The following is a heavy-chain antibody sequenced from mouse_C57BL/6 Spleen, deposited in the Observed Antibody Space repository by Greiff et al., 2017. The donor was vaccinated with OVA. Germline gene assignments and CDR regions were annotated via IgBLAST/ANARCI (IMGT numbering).Heavy chain of an antibody. D-gene: IGHD1-1*01. CDR1: GYSFTDFN. CDR2: INPNYGTT. CDR3: AREGDYYGSPWFAY. J-gene: IGHJ3*01. V-gene: IGHV1-39*01. Sequence: EVQVVESGPELVKPGASVKISCKTSGYSFTDFNMNWVKQSNGKSLEWIGVINPNYGTTSYNQKFKGKATLTVDQSSSTAYMQLNSLTSEDSAVYYCAREGDYYGSPWFAYWGQGTLVTVSA.